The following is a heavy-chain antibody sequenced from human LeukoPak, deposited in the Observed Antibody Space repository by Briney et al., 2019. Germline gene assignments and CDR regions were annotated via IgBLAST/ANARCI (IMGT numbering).Heavy chain of an antibody. CDR2: IYYSGST. D-gene: IGHD3-10*01. V-gene: IGHV4-59*08. Sequence: SETVSLTCTVSGGSISSYYWSWIRQPPGKGLEWIGYIYYSGSTNYNPSLKSRVTISVDTSKNQFSLKLSSVTAADTAVYYCAATMVRGVHTHFDYWGQGTLVTVSS. CDR1: GGSISSYY. J-gene: IGHJ4*02. CDR3: AATMVRGVHTHFDY.